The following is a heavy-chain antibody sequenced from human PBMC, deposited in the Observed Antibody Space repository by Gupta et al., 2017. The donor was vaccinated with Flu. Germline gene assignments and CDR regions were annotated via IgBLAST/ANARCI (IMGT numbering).Heavy chain of an antibody. CDR3: ARSRGGYSGYDGDYYYYGMDV. V-gene: IGHV4-61*02. CDR1: GGSISSGSYY. J-gene: IGHJ6*02. Sequence: QVQLQESGPGLVKPSQTLSLTCTVSGGSISSGSYYWSWIRQPAGKGLEWIGRIYTSGSTNYNPSLKSRVTISVDTSKNQFSLKLSSVTAADTAVYYCARSRGGYSGYDGDYYYYGMDVWGQGTTVTVSS. CDR2: IYTSGST. D-gene: IGHD5-12*01.